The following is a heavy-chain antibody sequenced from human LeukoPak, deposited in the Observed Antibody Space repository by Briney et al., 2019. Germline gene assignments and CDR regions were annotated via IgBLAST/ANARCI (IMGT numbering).Heavy chain of an antibody. D-gene: IGHD6-19*01. V-gene: IGHV3-23*01. CDR3: AKDLSKRSSDWYSMPPVSAFDI. CDR2: ISDSDDIT. Sequence: GGSLRLSCAASGFTFSDYAMSWVRQAPGKGLEWVSAISDSDDITYYADSMKGRFTISRDNSKNTLYLQMNNLRAEDTAVYYCAKDLSKRSSDWYSMPPVSAFDIWGQGTMVTVSS. J-gene: IGHJ3*02. CDR1: GFTFSDYA.